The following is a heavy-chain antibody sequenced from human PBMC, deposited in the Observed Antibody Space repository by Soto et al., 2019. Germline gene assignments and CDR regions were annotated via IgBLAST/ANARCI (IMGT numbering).Heavy chain of an antibody. V-gene: IGHV4-31*03. CDR2: IYYSGST. CDR1: GGSISGGGYY. J-gene: IGHJ5*02. D-gene: IGHD2-15*01. CDR3: ARTLVVVAATLNWFDP. Sequence: SETLSLTCTVSGGSISGGGYYWSWIRQHPGKGLEWIGYIYYSGSTYYNPSLKSRVTISVDTSKNQFSLKLSSVTAADTAVYYCARTLVVVAATLNWFDPWGQGTLVTISS.